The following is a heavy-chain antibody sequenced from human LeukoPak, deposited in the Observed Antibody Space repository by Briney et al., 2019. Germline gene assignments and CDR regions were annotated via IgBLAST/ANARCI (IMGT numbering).Heavy chain of an antibody. CDR2: ISAYNGNT. CDR3: AKGYDSSVHEEFDI. CDR1: GYSFTSYG. Sequence: GESLKISCKGSGYSFTSYGISWVRQAPGQGLEWMGWISAYNGNTNYAQKLQGRVTMTTDTSTSTAYMELRSLRSDDTAVYYCAKGYDSSVHEEFDIWGQGTMVTVSS. J-gene: IGHJ3*02. D-gene: IGHD3-22*01. V-gene: IGHV1-18*01.